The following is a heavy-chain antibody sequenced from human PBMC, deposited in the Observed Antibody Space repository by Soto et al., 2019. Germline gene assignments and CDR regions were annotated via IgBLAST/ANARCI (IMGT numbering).Heavy chain of an antibody. CDR1: GFTFSSYG. Sequence: GGSLRLSCAASGFTFSSYGMHWVRQAPGKGLEWVAVIWYDGSNKYYADSVKGRFTISRDNSKNTLYLQMNSLRAEDTAVYYCARADYGDYFSGVDYWGQGTLVTVSS. CDR2: IWYDGSNK. D-gene: IGHD4-17*01. V-gene: IGHV3-33*01. J-gene: IGHJ4*02. CDR3: ARADYGDYFSGVDY.